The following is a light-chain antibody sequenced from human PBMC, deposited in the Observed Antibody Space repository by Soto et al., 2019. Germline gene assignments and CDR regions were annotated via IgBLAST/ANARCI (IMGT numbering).Light chain of an antibody. J-gene: IGKJ4*01. CDR2: GAS. CDR1: QSVGGS. CDR3: QQYNDWPLT. Sequence: ERVLTQSPGTLSLTPGERATLSCGASQSVGGSSLAWYQQRPGQTPRLLIYGASTRPTGIPARFSGSGSGTEFTLTIISLQSEDSAVYYCQQYNDWPLTFGGGTKVDVK. V-gene: IGKV3D-15*01.